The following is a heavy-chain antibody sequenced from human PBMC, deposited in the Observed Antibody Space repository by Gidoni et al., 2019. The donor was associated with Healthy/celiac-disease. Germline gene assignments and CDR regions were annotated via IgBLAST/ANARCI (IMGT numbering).Heavy chain of an antibody. D-gene: IGHD3-3*01. CDR1: GGTFRSYA. CDR3: AREDDFWSGYSVFFGMDV. J-gene: IGHJ6*02. CDR2: IIPIFGTA. V-gene: IGHV1-69*01. Sequence: QVQLVQSGSEVKKPGSSVKVSCKASGGTFRSYAISWVRQAPGQGLEWMGGIIPIFGTANYAQKFQGRVTITADESTSTAYMELSSLRSEDTAVYYCAREDDFWSGYSVFFGMDVWGQGTTVTVSS.